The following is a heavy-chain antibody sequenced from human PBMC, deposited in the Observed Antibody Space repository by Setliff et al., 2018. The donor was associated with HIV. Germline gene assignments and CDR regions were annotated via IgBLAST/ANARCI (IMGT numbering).Heavy chain of an antibody. Sequence: ASVKVSCKLSGYTLTELSMHWVRQAPGKGLEWIGGFDPEDGKTAYAQKLQGRVTMTEDTSTDTAYMELSSLKSEDTAVYYCATTGVGVTRYYYYYMDVWGKGTTVTVSS. D-gene: IGHD1-26*01. CDR3: ATTGVGVTRYYYYYMDV. J-gene: IGHJ6*03. CDR1: GYTLTELS. V-gene: IGHV1-24*01. CDR2: FDPEDGKT.